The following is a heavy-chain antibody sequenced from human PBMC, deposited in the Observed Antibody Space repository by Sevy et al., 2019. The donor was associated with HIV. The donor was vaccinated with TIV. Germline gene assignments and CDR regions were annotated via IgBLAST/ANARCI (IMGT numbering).Heavy chain of an antibody. V-gene: IGHV3-74*01. D-gene: IGHD5-12*01. CDR2: INSDGSST. Sequence: GGSLRLSCAASGFTFSSYWMHWVRQAPGKGLVWVSRINSDGSSTSYADSVKGRFTISRDNAKNTLYLQMNSLRAEDTAVYYCAREWMGEYYDWGMDVWGQGTTVTVSS. J-gene: IGHJ6*02. CDR3: AREWMGEYYDWGMDV. CDR1: GFTFSSYW.